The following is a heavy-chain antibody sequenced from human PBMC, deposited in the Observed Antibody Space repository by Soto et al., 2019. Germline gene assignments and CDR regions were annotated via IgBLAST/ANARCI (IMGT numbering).Heavy chain of an antibody. CDR2: ISSSGRTI. CDR1: GFTFSTYT. Sequence: GGSLRLSCEAFGFTFSTYTMNWVRQAPGKGLEWVSYISSSGRTISYADPVKGRFSISRDNAKNSLYLQMNNLRAEDTAVYYCADGGEWSFNFVYWGQGTLVTVSS. V-gene: IGHV3-48*04. CDR3: ADGGEWSFNFVY. J-gene: IGHJ4*02. D-gene: IGHD3-3*01.